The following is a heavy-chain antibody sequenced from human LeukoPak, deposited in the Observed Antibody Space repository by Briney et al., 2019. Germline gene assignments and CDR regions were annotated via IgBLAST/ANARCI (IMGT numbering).Heavy chain of an antibody. D-gene: IGHD5-24*01. V-gene: IGHV3-74*01. CDR1: GFTFSTYW. CDR2: ISSDGIST. J-gene: IGHJ4*02. Sequence: PGGSLRLSCAASGFTFSTYWMHWVRQVPGKGLVWVSRISSDGISTAYADSVKGRFTLSTDNAKNTLYLQMNSLRADDTAVYYCARSREPGRDGDYWGQGTLVTVSS. CDR3: ARSREPGRDGDY.